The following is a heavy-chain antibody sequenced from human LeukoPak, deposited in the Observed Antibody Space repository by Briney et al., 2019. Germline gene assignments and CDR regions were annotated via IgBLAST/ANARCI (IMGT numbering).Heavy chain of an antibody. V-gene: IGHV3-30-3*01. Sequence: PGRSLRLSCAASGFTFSSYAMRWVRQAPGKGLEWVAVISYDGSNKYYADSVKGRFTISRDNSKNTLYLQMNSLRAEDTAVYYCAREGGDASNWFDPWGQGTLVTVSS. D-gene: IGHD2-21*02. J-gene: IGHJ5*02. CDR3: AREGGDASNWFDP. CDR2: ISYDGSNK. CDR1: GFTFSSYA.